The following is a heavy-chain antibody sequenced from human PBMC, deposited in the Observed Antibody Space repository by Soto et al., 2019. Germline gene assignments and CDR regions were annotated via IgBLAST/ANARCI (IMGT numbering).Heavy chain of an antibody. V-gene: IGHV5-10-1*03. J-gene: IGHJ5*02. D-gene: IGHD2-15*01. CDR3: ATPGHGSTRKWFDL. Sequence: EVQLVQSGAEVKKPGESLRISCKGSGYNFTNFWISWVRQMPGKGLEWMGMIDPSDSYSKYSPSFQGHVTISADKTTSTAYRLWRSLKAADTAMHCSATPGHGSTRKWFDLWCQGTLATASS. CDR2: IDPSDSYS. CDR1: GYNFTNFW.